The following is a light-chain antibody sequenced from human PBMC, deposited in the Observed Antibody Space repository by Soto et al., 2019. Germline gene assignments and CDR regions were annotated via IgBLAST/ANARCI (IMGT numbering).Light chain of an antibody. V-gene: IGKV3-20*01. CDR3: QQYGRSPLT. J-gene: IGKJ5*01. CDR2: GAS. CDR1: QSVSSSH. Sequence: EIVLTQSPDTLSLSPGERATLSCRASQSVSSSHFAWYHQKPGQAPSLLFYGASSRATGIPERFSGSGSGTDFTLTITRLEPEDFAVYYCQQYGRSPLTFGQGTRLEIK.